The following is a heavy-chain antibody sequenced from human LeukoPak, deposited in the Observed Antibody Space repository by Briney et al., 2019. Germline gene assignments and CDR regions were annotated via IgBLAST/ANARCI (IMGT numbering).Heavy chain of an antibody. V-gene: IGHV1-18*01. CDR1: GYTFTSYG. D-gene: IGHD3-3*01. CDR3: ARDRPPYYDFWSGYQSESPFDY. J-gene: IGHJ4*02. CDR2: ISAYNGNT. Sequence: ASVKVSCKASGYTFTSYGISWVRQAPGQGLESMGWISAYNGNTNYAQKLQGRVTMTTDTSTSTAYMELRSLRSDDTAVYYCARDRPPYYDFWSGYQSESPFDYWGQGTLVTVSS.